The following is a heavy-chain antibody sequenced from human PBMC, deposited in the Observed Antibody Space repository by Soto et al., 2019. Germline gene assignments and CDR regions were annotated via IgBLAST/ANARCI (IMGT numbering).Heavy chain of an antibody. CDR1: GFTFDDYA. CDR3: AKDKRMTARSFDY. J-gene: IGHJ4*02. CDR2: ISWNSGSI. V-gene: IGHV3-9*01. Sequence: DVQLVESGGGLVQPGRSLRLSCAASGFTFDDYAMHWVRQAPGKGLEWVSGISWNSGSIGYADSVKGRFTISRDNAKNSLYLQMNSLRAEDTALYYCAKDKRMTARSFDYWGQGTLVTVSS. D-gene: IGHD6-6*01.